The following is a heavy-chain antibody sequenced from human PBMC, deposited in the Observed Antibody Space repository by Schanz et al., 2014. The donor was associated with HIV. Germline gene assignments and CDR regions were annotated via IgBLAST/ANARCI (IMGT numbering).Heavy chain of an antibody. V-gene: IGHV3-30*18. CDR1: GFTFSSYG. CDR2: ISYDGSNK. Sequence: QVHLVESGGGVAQPGRSLRLSCTASGFTFSSYGMHWVRQAPGKGLEWVAGISYDGSNKYYADSVKGRFTIYRDNSKNTLYLQMNSLRAEDTAVYYCAKDPNDREKAFDYWGQGTLVTVSS. D-gene: IGHD3-22*01. CDR3: AKDPNDREKAFDY. J-gene: IGHJ4*02.